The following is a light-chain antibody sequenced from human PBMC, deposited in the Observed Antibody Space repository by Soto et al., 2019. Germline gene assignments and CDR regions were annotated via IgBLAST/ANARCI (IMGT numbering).Light chain of an antibody. V-gene: IGLV2-14*01. CDR1: SSDIGGSNY. Sequence: QSVLTQPASVSGSPGQSITISCTGTSSDIGGSNYVSWYQQHPGKAPKLIIYEVTNRPSGVSDRFSGSKSDNTASLIISGLQAEDEAHYYCSSYRITTAVFGRRTKIT. J-gene: IGLJ1*01. CDR3: SSYRITTAV. CDR2: EVT.